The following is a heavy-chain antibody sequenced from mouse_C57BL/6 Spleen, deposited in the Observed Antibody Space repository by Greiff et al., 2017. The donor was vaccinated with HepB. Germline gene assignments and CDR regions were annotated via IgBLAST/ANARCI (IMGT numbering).Heavy chain of an antibody. CDR2: IYPGSGNT. CDR1: GYSFTSYY. CDR3: ARSTGLRLAWFAY. D-gene: IGHD2-4*01. V-gene: IGHV1-66*01. Sequence: QVQLKQSGPELVKPGASVKISCKASGYSFTSYYIHWVKQRPGQGLEWIGWIYPGSGNTKYNEKFKGKATLTADTSSSTAYMQLSSLTSEDSAVYYCARSTGLRLAWFAYWGQGTLVTVSA. J-gene: IGHJ3*01.